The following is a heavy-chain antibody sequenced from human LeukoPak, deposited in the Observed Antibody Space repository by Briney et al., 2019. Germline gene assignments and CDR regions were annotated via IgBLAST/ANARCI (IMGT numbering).Heavy chain of an antibody. CDR1: GGSISSYY. CDR2: IYYSGST. D-gene: IGHD2-15*01. J-gene: IGHJ6*02. Sequence: SETLSLTCTVSGGSISSYYWSWIRQPPGKGLEWIGYIYYSGSTNYNPSLKGRVTISVDTSKNQFSLKLSSVTAADTAVYYCARGARGYCSGGSCYRVYYYYGMDVWGQGTTVTVSS. V-gene: IGHV4-59*12. CDR3: ARGARGYCSGGSCYRVYYYYGMDV.